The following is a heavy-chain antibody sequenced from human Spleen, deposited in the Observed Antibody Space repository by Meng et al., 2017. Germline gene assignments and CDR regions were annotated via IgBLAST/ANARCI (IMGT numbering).Heavy chain of an antibody. Sequence: GESLKISCAASGFTFSNYWMTWVRQAPGKGLEWVATIKEDGSQKYSVDSVEGRFTISRDNAKNSLYLHMNSLRAEDTAVYYCARDRSGPNTPFDYWGQGTLVTVSS. V-gene: IGHV3-7*01. CDR3: ARDRSGPNTPFDY. J-gene: IGHJ4*02. CDR2: IKEDGSQK. CDR1: GFTFSNYW. D-gene: IGHD2-15*01.